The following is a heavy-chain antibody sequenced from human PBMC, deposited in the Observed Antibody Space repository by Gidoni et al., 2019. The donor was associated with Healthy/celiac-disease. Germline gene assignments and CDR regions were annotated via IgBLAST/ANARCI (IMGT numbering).Heavy chain of an antibody. CDR1: AGTFSSYT. CDR2: TIPILGIE. CDR3: AGDRAYYYDSSGYYDAFDI. J-gene: IGHJ3*02. V-gene: IGHV1-69*08. D-gene: IGHD3-22*01. Sequence: QVQLVQSGAEVKKPGSSVKVSCKASAGTFSSYTISWVRQDPGQGIEWMGRTIPILGIENYAQKFQGRVTITADKSTSTAYMELSSLRSEDTAVYYCAGDRAYYYDSSGYYDAFDIWGQGTMVTVSS.